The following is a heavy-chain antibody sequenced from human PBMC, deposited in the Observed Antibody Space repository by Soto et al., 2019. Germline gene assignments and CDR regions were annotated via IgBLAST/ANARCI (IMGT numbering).Heavy chain of an antibody. J-gene: IGHJ5*02. Sequence: GASVKVSCKASGYTFTSYGISWVRQAPGQGLEWMGWISAYNGNTNYAQKLQGRVTMTTDTSTSTAYMELRSLRSDDTAVYYCARDWDIVPTVGFYPWGQGTLVTVSS. CDR3: ARDWDIVPTVGFYP. V-gene: IGHV1-18*01. D-gene: IGHD2-8*01. CDR2: ISAYNGNT. CDR1: GYTFTSYG.